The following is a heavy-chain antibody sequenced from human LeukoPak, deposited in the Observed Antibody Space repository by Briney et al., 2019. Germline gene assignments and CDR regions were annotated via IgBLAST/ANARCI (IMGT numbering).Heavy chain of an antibody. Sequence: GASVKVSCKASGYTFTSYYMHWVRQAPGQGLEWMGIINPSGGSTSYAQKFQGRVTITRDTSTSTVYMELSSLRSEDTAVYYCARAFLTKRPVWFGELFPYYFDYWGQGTLVTVSS. D-gene: IGHD3-10*01. CDR3: ARAFLTKRPVWFGELFPYYFDY. CDR2: INPSGGST. V-gene: IGHV1-46*01. J-gene: IGHJ4*02. CDR1: GYTFTSYY.